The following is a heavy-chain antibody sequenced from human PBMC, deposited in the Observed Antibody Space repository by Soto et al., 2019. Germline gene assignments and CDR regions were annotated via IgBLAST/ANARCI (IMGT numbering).Heavy chain of an antibody. Sequence: SETLSLTCAVYGGSFRGYYWSWIRQPPGKGLEWIGSIKHSGTTFYTPSLKSRVTISVDTSKNQFSLKLSSVTAADTAVYYCARVPDRWGQGTLVTVS. CDR3: ARVPDR. V-gene: IGHV4-34*01. CDR2: IKHSGTT. CDR1: GGSFRGYY. J-gene: IGHJ5*02. D-gene: IGHD2-2*01.